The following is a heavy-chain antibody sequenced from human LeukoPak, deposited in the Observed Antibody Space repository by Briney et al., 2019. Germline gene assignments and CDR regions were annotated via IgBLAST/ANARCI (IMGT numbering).Heavy chain of an antibody. J-gene: IGHJ6*02. CDR3: ARAGYCSGGSCAFRYYGMDV. D-gene: IGHD2-15*01. CDR2: ISSSGSTI. Sequence: GGSLRLSCAASGFTFSDYYMSWIRQAPGKGLEWVSYISSSGSTIYYADPVKGRFTISRDNAKNSLYLQMNSLRAEDTALYYCARAGYCSGGSCAFRYYGMDVWGQGTTVTVSS. CDR1: GFTFSDYY. V-gene: IGHV3-11*01.